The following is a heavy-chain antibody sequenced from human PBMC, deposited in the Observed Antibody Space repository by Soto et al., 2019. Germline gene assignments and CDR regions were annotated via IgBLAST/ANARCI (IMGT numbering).Heavy chain of an antibody. J-gene: IGHJ3*01. CDR2: LYDVDGS. D-gene: IGHD1-1*01. V-gene: IGHV3-53*01. CDR1: GGTFSSYA. CDR3: ATWHEREHAYDV. Sequence: EASVKVSCKASGGTFSSYAISWVRQAPGKGLEWVSALYDVDGSFYSDSVKGRFTTSSDSSKTTVYLQMNDLRPADTAVYYCATWHEREHAYDVWGQGTTVTVSS.